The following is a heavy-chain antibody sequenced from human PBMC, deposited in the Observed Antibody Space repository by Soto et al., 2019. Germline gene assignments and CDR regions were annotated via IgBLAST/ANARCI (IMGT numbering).Heavy chain of an antibody. CDR1: GFTFSSYS. V-gene: IGHV3-21*01. CDR2: IGSSSSTYI. CDR3: ARDHSGSYAPFDS. Sequence: PGGSLRLSCAASGFTFSSYSMNWVRQAPGKGLEWVSSIGSSSSTYIYYADSVKGRFTISRDNAKNSLFLQMNSLRAEDTAVYYCARDHSGSYAPFDSWGQGTLVTVSS. D-gene: IGHD1-26*01. J-gene: IGHJ4*02.